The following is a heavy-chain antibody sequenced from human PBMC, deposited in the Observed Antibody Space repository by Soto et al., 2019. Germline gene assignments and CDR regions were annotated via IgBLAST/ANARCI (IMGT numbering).Heavy chain of an antibody. Sequence: QVQLQESGPGVVKPSQTLSLTCTVSGDSISSAGYYWTWVRQRPGKGLEWIGNIYDTGRTYYSVSLESRVTISIETSKNQFSLRMNSVTAADTAVYYCARKTRDAEGGYWYFDLWGRGILVTVSS. J-gene: IGHJ2*01. CDR1: GDSISSAGYY. CDR2: IYDTGRT. V-gene: IGHV4-31*03. CDR3: ARKTRDAEGGYWYFDL. D-gene: IGHD1-7*01.